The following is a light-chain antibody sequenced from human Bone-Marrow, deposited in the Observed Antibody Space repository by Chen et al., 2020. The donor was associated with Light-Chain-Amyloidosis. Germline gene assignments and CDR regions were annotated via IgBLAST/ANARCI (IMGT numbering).Light chain of an antibody. V-gene: IGLV6-57*01. CDR2: EDD. Sequence: NFMLTQPHSVSASPGKTVILSCTRSSGSIATNYVQWYQQRPGSSPTTVIYEDDQRPPGVPDRFSGSIDRSSNSASLTISGLETEDEADYYCQSYQGSSQGVFGGGTKLTVL. CDR3: QSYQGSSQGV. J-gene: IGLJ3*02. CDR1: SGSIATNY.